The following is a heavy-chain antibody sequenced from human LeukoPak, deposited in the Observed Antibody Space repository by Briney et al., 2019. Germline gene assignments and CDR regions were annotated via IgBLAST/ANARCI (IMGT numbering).Heavy chain of an antibody. CDR1: GYTFTGYY. V-gene: IGHV1-2*02. CDR3: ASPAAPNYYYYMDV. J-gene: IGHJ6*03. D-gene: IGHD6-6*01. CDR2: INPNSGGT. Sequence: GASVKVSCKASGYTFTGYYMHWVRQAPGQGLEWMGWINPNSGGTNYAQKFQGRVTMTRDTSISTAYMELSRLRADDTAVYYCASPAAPNYYYYMDVWGKGTTVTVSS.